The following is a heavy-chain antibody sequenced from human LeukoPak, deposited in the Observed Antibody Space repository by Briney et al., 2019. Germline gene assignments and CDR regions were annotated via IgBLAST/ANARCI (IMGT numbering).Heavy chain of an antibody. Sequence: PGGSLRLSCAASGFTFSTYWMHWVRQPPGRGLVWVSRINNDGSSTSYADSVKGRFTISRDNAKNTLYPQMNSLRAEDTAVYYCVRGTGFFDYWGQGSLVTVSS. J-gene: IGHJ4*02. CDR1: GFTFSTYW. CDR2: INNDGSST. CDR3: VRGTGFFDY. D-gene: IGHD1-14*01. V-gene: IGHV3-74*01.